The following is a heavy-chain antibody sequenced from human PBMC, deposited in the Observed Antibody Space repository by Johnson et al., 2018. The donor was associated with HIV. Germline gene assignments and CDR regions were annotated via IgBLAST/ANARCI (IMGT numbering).Heavy chain of an antibody. Sequence: QVQLVESGGGVVQPGGSLTLYCAASGFVFSDYVMHWVRQAPGKGLDWVTFIRYDGSGKYYADSVNGRFTISRDNSKNTLYLQMNSLRAEDTAVYYCAKDVGNYWPNAFDIWGQGTTVTVSS. D-gene: IGHD3-22*01. J-gene: IGHJ3*02. V-gene: IGHV3-30*02. CDR1: GFVFSDYV. CDR2: IRYDGSGK. CDR3: AKDVGNYWPNAFDI.